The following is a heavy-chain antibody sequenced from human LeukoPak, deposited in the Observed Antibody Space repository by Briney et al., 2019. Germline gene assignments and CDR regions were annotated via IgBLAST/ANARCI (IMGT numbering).Heavy chain of an antibody. Sequence: GESLKISCKGSGYSFTSYWIGWVRQMPGKGLEWMGIIYPGDSDTRYSPSFQGQVTISADKSISTAYLQWSSLKASDTAMYYCARAGSLYMVRGVPDWFDPWGQGTLVTVSS. J-gene: IGHJ5*02. CDR2: IYPGDSDT. CDR1: GYSFTSYW. V-gene: IGHV5-51*01. CDR3: ARAGSLYMVRGVPDWFDP. D-gene: IGHD3-10*01.